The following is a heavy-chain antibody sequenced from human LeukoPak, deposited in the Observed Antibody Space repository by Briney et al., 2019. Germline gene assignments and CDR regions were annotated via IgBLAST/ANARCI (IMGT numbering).Heavy chain of an antibody. Sequence: PGGSLRLSCAASGFTFSSYGMHWVRQAPGKGLEWVAFIRYDGSNKYYADSVKGRFTISRDNSKNTLYLQMNSLRAEDTAVYYCAKGPVTTASRPYYFDYWGQGTLVTVSS. CDR2: IRYDGSNK. CDR1: GFTFSSYG. CDR3: AKGPVTTASRPYYFDY. V-gene: IGHV3-30*02. J-gene: IGHJ4*02. D-gene: IGHD4-17*01.